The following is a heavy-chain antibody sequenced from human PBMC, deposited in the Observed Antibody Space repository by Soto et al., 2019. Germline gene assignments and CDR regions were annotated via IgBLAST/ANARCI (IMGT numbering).Heavy chain of an antibody. CDR3: ARGSVGSSSSYHYGMDV. Sequence: ASVKVSCKASGYTFTSYGISWVRQAPGQGLEWMGWISAYNGNTNYAQKLQGRVTMTTDTSTSTAYMELRSLRSDDTAVYYCARGSVGSSSSYHYGMDVWGQGTTVTASS. CDR1: GYTFTSYG. J-gene: IGHJ6*02. CDR2: ISAYNGNT. V-gene: IGHV1-18*01. D-gene: IGHD6-6*01.